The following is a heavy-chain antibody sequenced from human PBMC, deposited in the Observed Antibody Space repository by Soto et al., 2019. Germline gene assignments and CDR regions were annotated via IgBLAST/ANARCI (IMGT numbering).Heavy chain of an antibody. CDR2: ISGDGTDI. V-gene: IGHV3-11*01. D-gene: IGHD6-6*01. CDR3: ARTARLMDN. Sequence: GGSLRLSCVASGFIFSDFYMSWVRQAPGKGLEYLSYISGDGTDIAYADSVKGRFTISRDNAKNSVFLQISSLRGEDTAVYFCARTARLMDNWGQGTLVTVSS. CDR1: GFIFSDFY. J-gene: IGHJ4*02.